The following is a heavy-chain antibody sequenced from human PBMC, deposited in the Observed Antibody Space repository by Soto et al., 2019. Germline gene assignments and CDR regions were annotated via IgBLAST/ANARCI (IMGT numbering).Heavy chain of an antibody. Sequence: PGGSLRLSCAASGFTFSDYYMSWIRQAPGKGLEWLSYISSSGDTIYYADSVKGRFTLSRDDAKNSVYLQMNSLRTDDTAVYYCASVSSPFTYWGQGTLVTVSS. D-gene: IGHD6-6*01. CDR1: GFTFSDYY. CDR2: ISSSGDTI. V-gene: IGHV3-11*01. J-gene: IGHJ4*02. CDR3: ASVSSPFTY.